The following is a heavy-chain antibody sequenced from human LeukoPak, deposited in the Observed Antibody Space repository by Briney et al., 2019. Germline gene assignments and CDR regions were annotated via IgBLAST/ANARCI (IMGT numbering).Heavy chain of an antibody. CDR2: ISWNSGSI. J-gene: IGHJ4*02. Sequence: GGSLRLSCAASGFTFDDYAMHWVRQAPGKGLEWVSGISWNSGSIGYADSVKGRFTISRDNAKNSLYLQMNSLRAEDMALYYCAKDVGYSSGWPGSGFDYWGQGTLVTVSS. D-gene: IGHD6-19*01. CDR3: AKDVGYSSGWPGSGFDY. CDR1: GFTFDDYA. V-gene: IGHV3-9*03.